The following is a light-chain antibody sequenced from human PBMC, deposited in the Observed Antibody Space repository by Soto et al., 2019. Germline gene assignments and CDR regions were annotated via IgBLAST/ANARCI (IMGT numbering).Light chain of an antibody. CDR2: EVI. CDR3: YSCTSSSLDV. Sequence: QSVLTQPPSVSGSPGQSVTISCTGTSSDVGGYNRVSWYQQPPGTAPKLVIYEVIHRPSGVPARFSGSKSGNTASLTISGLAAEDEADYYCYSCTSSSLDVFGTGTKLTVL. CDR1: SSDVGGYNR. V-gene: IGLV2-18*02. J-gene: IGLJ1*01.